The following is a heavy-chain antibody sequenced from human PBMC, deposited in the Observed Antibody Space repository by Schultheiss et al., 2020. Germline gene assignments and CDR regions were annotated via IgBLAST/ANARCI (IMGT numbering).Heavy chain of an antibody. CDR2: ISYDGSNK. Sequence: GGSLRLSCAASGFTFSSYAMHWVRQAPGKGLEWVAVISYDGSNKYYADSVKGRFTISRDNAKNTLYLQMNSLRAEDTAVYYCARSLGYCSSTSCYDNWFDPWGQGTLVTVSS. V-gene: IGHV3-30-3*01. CDR1: GFTFSSYA. J-gene: IGHJ5*02. D-gene: IGHD2-2*01. CDR3: ARSLGYCSSTSCYDNWFDP.